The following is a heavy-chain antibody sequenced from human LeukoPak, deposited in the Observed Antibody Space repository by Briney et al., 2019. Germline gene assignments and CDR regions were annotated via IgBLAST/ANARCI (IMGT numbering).Heavy chain of an antibody. Sequence: ASVKVSCKASGYTFTSYDINWVRQATGQGLEWMGWMNPNSGNTGYAQKFQGRVTITRNNSIRKAYMELSRQRSEETAVYYCARAEWLLGAFDIWGQGTMVTVSS. D-gene: IGHD5-12*01. CDR2: MNPNSGNT. CDR3: ARAEWLLGAFDI. CDR1: GYTFTSYD. J-gene: IGHJ3*02. V-gene: IGHV1-8*01.